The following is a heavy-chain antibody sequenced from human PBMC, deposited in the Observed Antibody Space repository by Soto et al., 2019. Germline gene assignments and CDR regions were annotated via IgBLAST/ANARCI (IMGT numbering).Heavy chain of an antibody. CDR2: IYYSGST. CDR1: GGSISSYY. V-gene: IGHV4-59*08. CDR3: ARHSLGFRDV. J-gene: IGHJ6*04. D-gene: IGHD1-26*01. Sequence: PSETLSLTCTASGGSISSYYWSWIRQPPGKGLEWIGYIYYSGSTNYNPSLKSRVTISVDTSKNQFSLKLSSVTAADTAVDYCARHSLGFRDVGGKGTTVTVSS.